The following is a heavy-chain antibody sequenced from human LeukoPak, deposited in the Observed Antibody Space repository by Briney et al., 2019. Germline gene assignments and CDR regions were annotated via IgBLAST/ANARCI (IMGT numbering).Heavy chain of an antibody. J-gene: IGHJ4*02. D-gene: IGHD4-17*01. CDR1: EFSFSSYW. CDR3: ARLGARQILEH. V-gene: IGHV3-7*01. CDR2: IRQDGGEK. Sequence: GGSLRLSCAASEFSFSSYWMSWVRQAPGKGLEWVANIRQDGGEKYYLDSVKGRFTVSRDNAKNSLYLQMNSLRAEDTAVYYCARLGARQILEHWGQGTLVTVSS.